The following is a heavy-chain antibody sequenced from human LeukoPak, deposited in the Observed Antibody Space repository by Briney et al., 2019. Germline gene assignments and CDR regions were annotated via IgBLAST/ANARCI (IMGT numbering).Heavy chain of an antibody. J-gene: IGHJ3*02. Sequence: GGSLRLSCAASGFSFSTYAMSWVRQAPGKGLEWVSAISGSDDNTYYADSVKGRFTISRDNSKNTLYLLLNSLRAEDTAVYKCAKGIGAAASGAFDICGQGTMVTVSS. CDR2: ISGSDDNT. V-gene: IGHV3-23*01. D-gene: IGHD6-13*01. CDR3: AKGIGAAASGAFDI. CDR1: GFSFSTYA.